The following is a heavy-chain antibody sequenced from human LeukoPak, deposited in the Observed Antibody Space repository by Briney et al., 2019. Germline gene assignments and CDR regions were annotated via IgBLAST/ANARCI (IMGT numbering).Heavy chain of an antibody. V-gene: IGHV3-21*06. CDR2: ISSSSSYI. D-gene: IGHD3-10*01. CDR3: ARQTYYYGSGSSTEFDY. Sequence: GGSLRLSCAASGFTFSSYSMNWVRQAPGKGLEWVSCISSSSSYIYYADSAKGRFTISRDNAKNSLYLQMNSLRAEDTAVYYCARQTYYYGSGSSTEFDYWGQGTLVTVSS. J-gene: IGHJ4*02. CDR1: GFTFSSYS.